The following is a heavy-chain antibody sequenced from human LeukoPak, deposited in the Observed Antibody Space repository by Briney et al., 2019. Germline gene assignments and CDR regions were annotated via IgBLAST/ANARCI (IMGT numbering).Heavy chain of an antibody. CDR3: AKWYYYDSRGYLLY. D-gene: IGHD3-22*01. Sequence: PGGSLRLSCAASGFTFSSYWMTWVRQAPGKGLEWVANIKQDGSEKYYVDSVKGRFTISRDNAKNSLCLQMSSLRAEDTAVYYCAKWYYYDSRGYLLYWGQGTLVTVSS. V-gene: IGHV3-7*03. J-gene: IGHJ4*02. CDR2: IKQDGSEK. CDR1: GFTFSSYW.